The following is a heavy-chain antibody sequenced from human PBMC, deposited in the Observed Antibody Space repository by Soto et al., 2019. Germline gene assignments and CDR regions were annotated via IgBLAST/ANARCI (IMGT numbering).Heavy chain of an antibody. CDR3: AKDRVWGSYRYTGLDY. V-gene: IGHV3-30*18. CDR1: GFTFSSSG. D-gene: IGHD3-16*02. CDR2: ISYDGSNK. Sequence: GGSLRLSCAASGFTFSSSGMYWVRQAPGKGLEGVAVISYDGSNKYYADSVKGRFTISRDNSKNTLYLQMNSLRAEDTAVYYCAKDRVWGSYRYTGLDYWGQGTLVTVSS. J-gene: IGHJ4*02.